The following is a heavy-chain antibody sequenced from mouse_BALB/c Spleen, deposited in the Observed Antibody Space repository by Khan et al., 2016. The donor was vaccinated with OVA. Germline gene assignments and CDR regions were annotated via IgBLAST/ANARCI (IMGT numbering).Heavy chain of an antibody. D-gene: IGHD1-1*01. V-gene: IGHV2-9*02. J-gene: IGHJ1*01. CDR3: ARDLGSSHWYFDV. Sequence: QVQLKESGPGLVAPSQSLSITCTVSGFSLTSYGVHWVRQPPGKGLEWLGGIWTCGSTNYNSALRSRLTINKYNSKSQVFLKLNNLQTNDASIYFCARDLGSSHWYFDVWGAGTTVTVSS. CDR1: GFSLTSYG. CDR2: IWTCGST.